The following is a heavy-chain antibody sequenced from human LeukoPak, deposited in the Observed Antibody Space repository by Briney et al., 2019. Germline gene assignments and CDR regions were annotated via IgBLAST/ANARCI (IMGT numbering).Heavy chain of an antibody. CDR2: INHSGST. J-gene: IGHJ4*02. V-gene: IGHV4-39*07. CDR1: GGSISSGSYY. D-gene: IGHD3-10*01. CDR3: ARVRYYYGSGSYYHRNYFDY. Sequence: PSETLSLTCTVSGGSISSGSYYWSWIRQPPGKGLEWIGEINHSGSTNYNPSLKSRVTISVDTSKNQFSLKLSSVTAADTAVYYCARVRYYYGSGSYYHRNYFDYWGQGTLVTVSS.